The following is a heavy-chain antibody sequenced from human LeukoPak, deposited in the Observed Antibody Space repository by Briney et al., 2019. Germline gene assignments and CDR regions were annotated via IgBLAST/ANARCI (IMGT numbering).Heavy chain of an antibody. CDR1: GFTFSSYD. Sequence: PGGSLRLSCAASGFTFSSYDMHWVRQATGKGLEWVSAIDTAGNTFYPGSVRGRFTISRENAKNSLYLQMNNVRAGDTAVYYCARTSKVTSFMDIWGQGTMVTVSS. CDR3: ARTSKVTSFMDI. J-gene: IGHJ3*02. CDR2: IDTAGNT. D-gene: IGHD3/OR15-3a*01. V-gene: IGHV3-13*04.